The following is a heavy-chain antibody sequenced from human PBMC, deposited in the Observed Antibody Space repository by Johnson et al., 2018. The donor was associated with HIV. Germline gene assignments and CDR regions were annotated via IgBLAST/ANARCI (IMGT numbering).Heavy chain of an antibody. CDR1: GFTFSSYG. V-gene: IGHV3-30*03. D-gene: IGHD2-15*01. Sequence: QVQLVESGGGVVQAGKSLTLSCAASGFTFSSYGMHWVRQAPGKGLEWVAVISYDGSNKYYADSVKGRFTISRDNSKNTLYLQMNSLRAEDTAVYYCATPQEGYSAFDIWGQGTMVTVSS. J-gene: IGHJ3*02. CDR3: ATPQEGYSAFDI. CDR2: ISYDGSNK.